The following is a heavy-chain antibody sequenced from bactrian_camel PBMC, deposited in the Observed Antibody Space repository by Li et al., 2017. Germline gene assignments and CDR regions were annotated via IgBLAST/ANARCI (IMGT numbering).Heavy chain of an antibody. Sequence: VQAGGSLRLSCVASGYYEGLHCMAWFRQGLGNKREGVAMIDTSGHRTYYADSVNGRFTVSQDNAKNTVHLQMDNLKIEDTALYYCAGGIGYCTMRPSWYPNWGQGTQVTVS. CDR3: AGGIGYCTMRPSWYPN. CDR2: IDTSGHRT. D-gene: IGHD2*01. CDR1: GYYEGLHC. J-gene: IGHJ4*01. V-gene: IGHV3S63*01.